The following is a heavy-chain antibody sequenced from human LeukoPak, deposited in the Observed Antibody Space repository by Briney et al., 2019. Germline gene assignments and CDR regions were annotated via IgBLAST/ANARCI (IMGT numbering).Heavy chain of an antibody. Sequence: QSGRSLRLSCAASGFTFSSYGMHWVRQAPGKGLEWVAVIWYDGSNKYYADSVKGRFTISRDNSKNTLYLQMNSLRAEDTAVYYCAKDRGSGWLFDYWGQGTLVTVSS. CDR3: AKDRGSGWLFDY. D-gene: IGHD6-19*01. J-gene: IGHJ4*02. CDR2: IWYDGSNK. CDR1: GFTFSSYG. V-gene: IGHV3-33*06.